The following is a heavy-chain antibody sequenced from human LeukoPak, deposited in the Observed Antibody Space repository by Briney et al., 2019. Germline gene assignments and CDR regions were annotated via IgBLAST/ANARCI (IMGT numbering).Heavy chain of an antibody. Sequence: SETLSLTCAVYGXSFSGYYWSWIRQPPGKGLEWIGEINHSGSTNYNPSLKSRVTISVDTSKNQLSLKLSSVTAADTAVYYCARHWETSNWYVDYWGQGTLVTVSS. J-gene: IGHJ4*02. CDR3: ARHWETSNWYVDY. V-gene: IGHV4-34*01. CDR2: INHSGST. CDR1: GXSFSGYY. D-gene: IGHD6-13*01.